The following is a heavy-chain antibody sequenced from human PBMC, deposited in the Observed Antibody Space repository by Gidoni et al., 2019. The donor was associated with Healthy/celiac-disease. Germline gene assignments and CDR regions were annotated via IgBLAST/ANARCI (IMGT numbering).Heavy chain of an antibody. J-gene: IGHJ4*02. D-gene: IGHD3-16*02. V-gene: IGHV2-70*15. CDR3: ARMKHAFGGVIATGIDY. Sequence: QVTLRESGPALVKPTQTLTLTCTFSGFSLSTSGMCVSWIRQPPGKALEWLARIDWDDDKYYSTSLKTRLTISKDTSKNQVVLTMTNMDPVDTATYYCARMKHAFGGVIATGIDYWGQGTLVTVSS. CDR1: GFSLSTSGMC. CDR2: IDWDDDK.